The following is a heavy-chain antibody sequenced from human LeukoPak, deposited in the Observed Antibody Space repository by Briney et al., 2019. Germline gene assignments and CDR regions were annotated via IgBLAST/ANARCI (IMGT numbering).Heavy chain of an antibody. CDR2: INWNGGST. V-gene: IGHV3-20*04. D-gene: IGHD1-26*01. CDR1: GFTSDDYG. CDR3: ARVLLAGGYSWGGFDY. J-gene: IGHJ4*02. Sequence: GGSLRLSCAASGFTSDDYGMSWVRQAPGKGREWVSGINWNGGSTGYADSVKGRFTISRDNAKNSLYLQMNSLRAEDTALYYCARVLLAGGYSWGGFDYWGQGTLVTVSS.